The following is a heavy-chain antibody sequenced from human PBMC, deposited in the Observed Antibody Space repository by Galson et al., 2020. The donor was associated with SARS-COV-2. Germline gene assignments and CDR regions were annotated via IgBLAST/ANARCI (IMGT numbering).Heavy chain of an antibody. J-gene: IGHJ4*02. CDR1: GYSISSGYY. D-gene: IGHD1-1*01. Sequence: SETLSLTCAVSGYSISSGYYWGWIRQPPGKGLEWIGSIYHSGSTYYNPSLKSRVTISVDTSKNQFSLKLSSVTAADTAVYYCARRIRYRFDYWGQGTLVTVSS. V-gene: IGHV4-38-2*01. CDR2: IYHSGST. CDR3: ARRIRYRFDY.